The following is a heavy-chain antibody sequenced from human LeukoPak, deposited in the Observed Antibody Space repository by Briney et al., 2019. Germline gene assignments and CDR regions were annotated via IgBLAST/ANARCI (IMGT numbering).Heavy chain of an antibody. CDR1: GYTFTSYA. J-gene: IGHJ6*02. Sequence: ASVNVSCKASGYTFTSYAMHWVRQAPGHRLEWMGWINAGNGNTKYSQKFQGRVTITRDTSASTAYMALSSLRSEDTAVYYCARCSGGSCYSGMDVWGQGTTVTVSS. D-gene: IGHD2-15*01. CDR2: INAGNGNT. CDR3: ARCSGGSCYSGMDV. V-gene: IGHV1-3*01.